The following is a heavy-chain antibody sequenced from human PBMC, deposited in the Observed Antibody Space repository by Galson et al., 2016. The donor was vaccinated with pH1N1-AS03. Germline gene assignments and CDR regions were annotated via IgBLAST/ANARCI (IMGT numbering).Heavy chain of an antibody. J-gene: IGHJ6*03. CDR3: AKGNYQLLNYYYYMDV. V-gene: IGHV1-69*13. CDR2: FIPVFGTT. D-gene: IGHD2-2*01. Sequence: SVKVSCKASGGSFSTYAITWVRQAPGQGLEWMGGFIPVFGTTSFAQKFQDRVSITADESTSTAFMELSSLRSEDTAVYYCAKGNYQLLNYYYYMDVWGKGTTVTVSS. CDR1: GGSFSTYA.